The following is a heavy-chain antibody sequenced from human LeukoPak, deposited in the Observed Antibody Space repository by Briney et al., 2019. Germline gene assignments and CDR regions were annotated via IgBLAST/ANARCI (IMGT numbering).Heavy chain of an antibody. V-gene: IGHV4-31*03. CDR2: IYYSGST. D-gene: IGHD3-3*01. CDR1: GGSISSGGYY. Sequence: PSETLSLTCTVSGGSISSGGYYWSWIRQHPGKGLEWIGYIYYSGSTYYNPSLKSRVTISVDTSKNQFSLKLSSVTAADTAVYYCARYGDFWSGYHRKPGPFDYWGQGTLVTVSS. J-gene: IGHJ4*02. CDR3: ARYGDFWSGYHRKPGPFDY.